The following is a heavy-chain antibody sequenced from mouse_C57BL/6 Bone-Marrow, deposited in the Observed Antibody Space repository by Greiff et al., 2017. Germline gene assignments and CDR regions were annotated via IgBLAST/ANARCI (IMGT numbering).Heavy chain of an antibody. V-gene: IGHV1-19*01. CDR1: GYTFTDYY. CDR3: ASQYYGSS. D-gene: IGHD1-1*01. J-gene: IGHJ2*01. CDR2: INPYNGGT. Sequence: VQLKQSGPVLVKPGASVKMSCKASGYTFTDYYMNWVKQSHGKSLEWIGVINPYNGGTSYNQKFKGKATLTVDKSSSTAYMELNSRTSEDSAVYYCASQYYGSSWGQGTTLTVSS.